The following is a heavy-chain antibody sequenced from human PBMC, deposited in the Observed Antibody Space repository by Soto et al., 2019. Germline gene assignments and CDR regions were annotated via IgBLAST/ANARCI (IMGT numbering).Heavy chain of an antibody. CDR2: ISGSGGST. CDR3: AKRTTGWYFDL. J-gene: IGHJ2*01. CDR1: GFTFRSYA. V-gene: IGHV3-23*01. Sequence: EVQLLESGGGLVQPGGSLRLSCAASGFTFRSYALNWVRRAPGRGLEWVSVISGSGGSTYYADSVKGRFTISRDNSKNTLYLQMNSLRAEDTAVYYCAKRTTGWYFDLWGRGTLVTVSS.